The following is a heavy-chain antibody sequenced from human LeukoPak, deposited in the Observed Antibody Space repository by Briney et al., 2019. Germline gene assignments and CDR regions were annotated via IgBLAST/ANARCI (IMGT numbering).Heavy chain of an antibody. CDR2: FDPEDGET. D-gene: IGHD2/OR15-2a*01. Sequence: GASVKVSCKVSGYTLTELSIHWVRQAPGKGLEWMGGFDPEDGETIYAQKFQGRVTMTEDTSTDTAYMELSSLRSDDTAVYYCATASMSKTPDFDYWGQGTLVTVSS. J-gene: IGHJ4*02. CDR1: GYTLTELS. CDR3: ATASMSKTPDFDY. V-gene: IGHV1-24*01.